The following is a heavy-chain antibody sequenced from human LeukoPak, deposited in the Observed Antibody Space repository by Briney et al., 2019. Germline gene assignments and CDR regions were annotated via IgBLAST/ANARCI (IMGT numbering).Heavy chain of an antibody. Sequence: GGSLRLSCAASGFPFSRYAMTWVRQAPGKGLEWVSAMSDSGDSTYYADSVKGRFTISRDNSKNTLNLQMNSLRAEDTAVYYCAKSGSTWYYFDYWGQGTLVTVSS. CDR2: MSDSGDST. CDR3: AKSGSTWYYFDY. D-gene: IGHD6-13*01. J-gene: IGHJ4*02. V-gene: IGHV3-23*01. CDR1: GFPFSRYA.